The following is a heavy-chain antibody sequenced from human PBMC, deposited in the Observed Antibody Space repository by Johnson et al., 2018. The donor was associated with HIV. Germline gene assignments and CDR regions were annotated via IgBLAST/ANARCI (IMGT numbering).Heavy chain of an antibody. D-gene: IGHD5-24*01. CDR2: ISYDGSNK. J-gene: IGHJ3*02. CDR1: GFTFSSYA. Sequence: QVQLVESGGGVVQPGRSLRLSCAASGFTFSSYAMHWVRQAPGKGLEWVTLISYDGSNKYYADSVKGRFTISRDNSKNTLYLQMNSLRDEDTSVYYCAKPLEMATISDAFDIWGQGTMVTVSS. CDR3: AKPLEMATISDAFDI. V-gene: IGHV3-30-3*02.